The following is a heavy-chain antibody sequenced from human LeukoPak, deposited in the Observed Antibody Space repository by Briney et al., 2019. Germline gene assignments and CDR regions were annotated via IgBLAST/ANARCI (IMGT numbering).Heavy chain of an antibody. J-gene: IGHJ4*02. V-gene: IGHV3-74*01. D-gene: IGHD4-17*01. CDR3: ARDFDTLRPSRADY. CDR1: GFTFSNYC. Sequence: GGSLRLSCAASGFTFSNYCMHWVRQIPGKGLVWVSRICPDGTVTNYADSVKGRFTIFRDNAKNLLYLQMDNLRAEDTAVYYCARDFDTLRPSRADYWGQGILVTVSS. CDR2: ICPDGTVT.